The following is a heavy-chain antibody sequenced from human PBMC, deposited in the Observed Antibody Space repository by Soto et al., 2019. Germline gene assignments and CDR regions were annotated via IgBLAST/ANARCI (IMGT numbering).Heavy chain of an antibody. J-gene: IGHJ4*02. Sequence: GGSLRLSCAASGFTFSSYAMSWVRQAPGKVLEWVSAISGSGGSTYYADSVKGRFTISRDNSNNTLYLQMNSLRAKDTAVYYCAKDLGGAAIAARRGYFDYWGQGTLVTVSS. V-gene: IGHV3-23*01. CDR3: AKDLGGAAIAARRGYFDY. D-gene: IGHD6-6*01. CDR1: GFTFSSYA. CDR2: ISGSGGST.